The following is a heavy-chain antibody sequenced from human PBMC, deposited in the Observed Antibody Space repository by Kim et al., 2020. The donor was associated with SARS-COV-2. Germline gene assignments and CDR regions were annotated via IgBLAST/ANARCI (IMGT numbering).Heavy chain of an antibody. J-gene: IGHJ4*02. D-gene: IGHD3-22*01. CDR1: GFTFSSYA. Sequence: GGSLRLSCAASGFTFSSYAMSWVRQAPGKGLEWVSVIYSGGSSTYYADSVKGRFTISRDNSKNTLYLQMNSLRAEDTAVYYCAKAHRLIFTNLYDSSGYLSDDYIDYWGQGTLVTVSS. V-gene: IGHV3-23*03. CDR2: IYSGGSST. CDR3: AKAHRLIFTNLYDSSGYLSDDYIDY.